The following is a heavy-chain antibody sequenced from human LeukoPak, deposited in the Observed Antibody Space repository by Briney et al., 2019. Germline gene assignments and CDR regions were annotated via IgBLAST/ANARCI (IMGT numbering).Heavy chain of an antibody. CDR2: INHSGST. V-gene: IGHV4-34*01. CDR1: GGSFSGYY. D-gene: IGHD6-6*01. Sequence: PSETLSLTCAVYGGSFSGYYWSWIRQPPGKGLEWIGEINHSGSTNYNPSLKSRVTVSVDTSKNQFSLKLSSVTAADTAVYYCARGAMANSYYFDYWGQGTLVTVSS. CDR3: ARGAMANSYYFDY. J-gene: IGHJ4*02.